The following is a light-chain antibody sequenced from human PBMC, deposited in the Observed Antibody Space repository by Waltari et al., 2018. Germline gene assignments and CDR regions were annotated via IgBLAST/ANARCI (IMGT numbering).Light chain of an antibody. V-gene: IGKV4-1*01. CDR1: QTLLYSSNNKNY. J-gene: IGKJ5*01. CDR2: WAS. Sequence: DIVMTLSPDSLAVSLGERATINCKSSQTLLYSSNNKNYLAWYQQKPGQPPKLLIYWASARESGVPDRFSGSGSGTDFTLTIGSLQAEDVAVYYCQQYYSTPPTFGQGTRLEIK. CDR3: QQYYSTPPT.